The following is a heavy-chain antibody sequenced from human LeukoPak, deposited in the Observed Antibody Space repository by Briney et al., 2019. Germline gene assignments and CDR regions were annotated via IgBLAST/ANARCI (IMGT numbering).Heavy chain of an antibody. J-gene: IGHJ4*02. Sequence: GGSLRLSCAASGFTFSSYSMNWVRQAPGKGLEWISFIDSTSRTIFYAESVKGRFTISRDNARNSLFLQMNSLRAEDTAVYYCARRVPSQVVTDYFDYWGQGTLVTVYS. CDR1: GFTFSSYS. D-gene: IGHD3-22*01. CDR3: ARRVPSQVVTDYFDY. V-gene: IGHV3-48*04. CDR2: IDSTSRTI.